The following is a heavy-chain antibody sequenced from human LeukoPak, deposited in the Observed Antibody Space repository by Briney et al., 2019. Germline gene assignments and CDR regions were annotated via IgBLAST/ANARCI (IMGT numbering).Heavy chain of an antibody. V-gene: IGHV1-69*10. Sequence: ASVKVSCKASGGTFSSYAISWVRQAPGQGLEWMGWIIPILGIANYAQKFQGRVTITADKSTSTAYMELSSLRSEDTAVYYCATDLHYYDSSGQSTDFDYWGQGTLVTVSS. J-gene: IGHJ4*02. D-gene: IGHD3-22*01. CDR3: ATDLHYYDSSGQSTDFDY. CDR2: IIPILGIA. CDR1: GGTFSSYA.